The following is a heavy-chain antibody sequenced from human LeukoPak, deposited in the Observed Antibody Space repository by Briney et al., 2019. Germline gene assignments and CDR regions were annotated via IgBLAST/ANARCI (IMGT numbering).Heavy chain of an antibody. D-gene: IGHD6-6*01. CDR1: GYTFTGYY. CDR3: ARGFISPREYSRSSFGF. Sequence: ASVKVSCKASGYTFTGYYMHWVRQAPGQGFEWMGWINPNSGGTNYAQKFQGRVTMTRDTSISTASKELSRLRSDDTAVYYCARGFISPREYSRSSFGFWGQGTLVTVSS. V-gene: IGHV1-2*02. J-gene: IGHJ4*02. CDR2: INPNSGGT.